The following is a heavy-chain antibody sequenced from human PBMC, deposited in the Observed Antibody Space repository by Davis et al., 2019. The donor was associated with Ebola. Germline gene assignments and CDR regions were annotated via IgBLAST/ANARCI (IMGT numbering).Heavy chain of an antibody. V-gene: IGHV6-1*01. CDR2: TYYNSKWYK. CDR3: ARFRWELRGFDY. D-gene: IGHD1-26*01. CDR1: GDSVSSGG. J-gene: IGHJ4*02. Sequence: HSQTLSLTCAISGDSVSSGGWNWIRQSPSRGLEWLGRTYYNSKWYKDYAVSLKSRITFNPDTSKNQFSLQLTSVTPEDTAVYYCARFRWELRGFDYWGQGTLVTVSS.